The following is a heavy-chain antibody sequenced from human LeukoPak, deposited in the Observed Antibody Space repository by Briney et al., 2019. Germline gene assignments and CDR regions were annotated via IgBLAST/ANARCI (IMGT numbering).Heavy chain of an antibody. J-gene: IGHJ4*02. D-gene: IGHD1-7*01. CDR3: AKTIRGY. CDR1: GFTFSNYW. V-gene: IGHV3-7*01. CDR2: IKEDGSEK. Sequence: QAGGSLRLSCAASGFTFSNYWMSWVRQAPGKGLEWVANIKEDGSEKYYVDSVKGRFTISRDSAKNSLYLQMNSLRAEDTAVYYCAKTIRGYGGQGTRVTVSS.